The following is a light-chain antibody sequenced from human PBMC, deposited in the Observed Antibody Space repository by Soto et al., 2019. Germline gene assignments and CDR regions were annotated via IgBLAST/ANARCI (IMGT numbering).Light chain of an antibody. CDR3: MQGTHWPYT. Sequence: DIVMTQFPLSLAVTLGQPASISCRSSQSLVSSDGNAYLNWFHQRPGQSPRRLIYKISNRDSGVPDRFSGSESGSDFTLKIRRVEAKDVGVYYCMQGTHWPYTFGQGTKLEI. CDR2: KIS. J-gene: IGKJ2*01. CDR1: QSLVSSDGNAY. V-gene: IGKV2-30*01.